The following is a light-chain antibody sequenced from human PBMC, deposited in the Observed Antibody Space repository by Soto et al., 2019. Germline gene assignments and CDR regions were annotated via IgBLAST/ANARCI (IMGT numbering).Light chain of an antibody. J-gene: IGLJ2*01. V-gene: IGLV7-46*01. CDR3: SLSYSGGRI. CDR2: DTD. CDR1: TETVTSGHY. Sequence: QAVVTQEPSLTVSPGGTITLTCGSSTETVTSGHYPYWFQQKPGQAPRTLIHDTDNTHSWTPPRFSGSLLGGKAALTLSGEQPEEEAEYYCSLSYSGGRIFGGGTKLTVL.